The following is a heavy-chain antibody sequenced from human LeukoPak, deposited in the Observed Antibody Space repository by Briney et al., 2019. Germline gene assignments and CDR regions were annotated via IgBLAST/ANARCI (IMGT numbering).Heavy chain of an antibody. Sequence: SETLSLTCAVYGGSFSGYYWSWIRQPPGKGLEWIGEINHSRSTNYNPSLKSRVTISVDTSKNQFSLKLSSVTAADTAVYYCARGRQWLARGCRFDPWGQGTLVTVSS. V-gene: IGHV4-34*01. CDR1: GGSFSGYY. CDR3: ARGRQWLARGCRFDP. J-gene: IGHJ5*02. CDR2: INHSRST. D-gene: IGHD6-19*01.